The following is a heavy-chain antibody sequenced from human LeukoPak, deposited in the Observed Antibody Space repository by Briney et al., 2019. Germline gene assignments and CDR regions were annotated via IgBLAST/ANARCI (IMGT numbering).Heavy chain of an antibody. CDR2: ISPGDSNI. CDR3: ARRRGSSSLDY. D-gene: IGHD6-6*01. J-gene: IGHJ4*02. CDR1: GYNFANYW. Sequence: GESLKISCKGSGYNFANYWIGWVRQMPEKGLEWTGIISPGDSNITYSPSFQGQITISADKSISTAYLQWSSLKASDTAIYYCARRRGSSSLDYWGQGTLVAVSS. V-gene: IGHV5-51*01.